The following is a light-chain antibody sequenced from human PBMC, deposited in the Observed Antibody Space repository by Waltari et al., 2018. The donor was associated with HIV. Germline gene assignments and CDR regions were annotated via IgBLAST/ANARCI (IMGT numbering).Light chain of an antibody. J-gene: IGLJ1*01. Sequence: SYVLTQPPSVSVAPGQTARITCGGNKIVSKSVHWYQQKAGQAPVLVVYNGSDRPSGIPERFSGSRSGNTATLTISRVEAGDEADYYCHVWDRSSDHHVFGTGTKVTVL. CDR2: NGS. CDR1: KIVSKS. CDR3: HVWDRSSDHHV. V-gene: IGLV3-21*02.